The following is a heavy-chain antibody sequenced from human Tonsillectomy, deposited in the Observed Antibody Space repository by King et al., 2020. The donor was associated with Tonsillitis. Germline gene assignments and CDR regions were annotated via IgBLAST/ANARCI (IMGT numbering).Heavy chain of an antibody. J-gene: IGHJ4*02. V-gene: IGHV4-61*01. Sequence: QLQESGPGLVKPSETLSLTCTVSGGSASSGSYYWSWIRQPPGKRLEWIGYNYYSGSTNYNPSLKSRVTISVDTSKNQFSLKLSSVTAADTAVYYCATYDFWSGVRFDYWGQGTLVTVSS. D-gene: IGHD3-3*01. CDR2: NYYSGST. CDR3: ATYDFWSGVRFDY. CDR1: GGSASSGSYY.